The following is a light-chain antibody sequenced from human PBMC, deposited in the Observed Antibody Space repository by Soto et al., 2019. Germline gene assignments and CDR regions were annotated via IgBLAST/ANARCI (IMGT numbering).Light chain of an antibody. CDR3: SSYAGSKNFSV. V-gene: IGLV2-8*01. Sequence: QSVLTQPPSASGSPGQSVTISCTGTNSDVGAYNYVSRYQQYPGKAPKVIFYEVSKRPSGVPDRFSGSKSGNTASLTVSGLQAEDEADYYCSSYAGSKNFSVFGTGTKVTVL. CDR1: NSDVGAYNY. CDR2: EVS. J-gene: IGLJ1*01.